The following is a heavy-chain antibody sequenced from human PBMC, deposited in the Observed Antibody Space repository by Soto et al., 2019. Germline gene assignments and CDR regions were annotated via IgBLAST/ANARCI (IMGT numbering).Heavy chain of an antibody. J-gene: IGHJ4*02. D-gene: IGHD6-13*01. CDR3: ASSSRWYYFDH. Sequence: QVQLVESGGGVVQPGRSLRLSCAASGFTFSSYAMHWVRQAPGKGLEWVAVISYDGSNKYYADSVKGRFTISRDNSKNTLYLQMNSLSAEDTAVYYCASSSRWYYFDHWGQGTLVPVSS. V-gene: IGHV3-30-3*01. CDR1: GFTFSSYA. CDR2: ISYDGSNK.